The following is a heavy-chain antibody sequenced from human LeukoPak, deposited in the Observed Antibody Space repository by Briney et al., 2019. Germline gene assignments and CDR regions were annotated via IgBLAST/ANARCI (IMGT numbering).Heavy chain of an antibody. V-gene: IGHV1-69*05. J-gene: IGHJ4*02. CDR1: GGTFTSYA. D-gene: IGHD6-13*01. Sequence: ASVKVSCKASGGTFTSYAISWVRQAPGQGLEWMGRVIPIFVTANYAQKVQGRVTITTDESTSTAYMELSSLRSEDTAVYYCARVLAAAGNYFDYWGQGTLVTVSS. CDR3: ARVLAAAGNYFDY. CDR2: VIPIFVTA.